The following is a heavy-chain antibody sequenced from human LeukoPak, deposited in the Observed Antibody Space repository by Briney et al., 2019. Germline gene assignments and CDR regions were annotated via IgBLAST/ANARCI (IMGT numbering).Heavy chain of an antibody. CDR3: AAVYLMGEPAP. J-gene: IGHJ5*02. Sequence: ASVKVSCKASGYTFTSYYMHWVRQAPGQGLEWMGIINPSGGSTSYAQKFQGRVTMTRDTSTSTVYMELSSLRSEDTAVYYCAAVYLMGEPAPWGQGTLVTVSS. V-gene: IGHV1-46*01. CDR2: INPSGGST. CDR1: GYTFTSYY. D-gene: IGHD3-16*01.